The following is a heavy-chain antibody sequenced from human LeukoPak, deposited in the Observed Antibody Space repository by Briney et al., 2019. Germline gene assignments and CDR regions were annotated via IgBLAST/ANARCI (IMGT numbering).Heavy chain of an antibody. CDR2: IYHAGTT. CDR1: GASISSTNW. D-gene: IGHD2-2*01. J-gene: IGHJ4*02. Sequence: SGTLSLTCAVSGASISSTNWWSWARQPPGKGLEWIGEIYHAGTTNYNPSLESRVTISVDNSRNQFSLKLTSVTAADTAVYYCMRTYCSSTSCHYFDYRGQGTLVTVSS. CDR3: MRTYCSSTSCHYFDY. V-gene: IGHV4-4*02.